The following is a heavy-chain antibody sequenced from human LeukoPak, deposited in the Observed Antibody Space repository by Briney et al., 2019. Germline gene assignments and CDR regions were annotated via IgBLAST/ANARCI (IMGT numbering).Heavy chain of an antibody. J-gene: IGHJ1*01. CDR1: GFTFSSYA. CDR2: ISGSGGST. D-gene: IGHD3-16*02. Sequence: PGGSESLSRAASGFTFSSYAMSWVRQAPGKGLEWVSAISGSGGSTYYADSVKGRFTIFRDISKNPLYLQMNSLRAEDTAVYYCAKDLYRELPLFFQNSGPGNLVTVSS. V-gene: IGHV3-23*01. CDR3: AKDLYRELPLFFQN.